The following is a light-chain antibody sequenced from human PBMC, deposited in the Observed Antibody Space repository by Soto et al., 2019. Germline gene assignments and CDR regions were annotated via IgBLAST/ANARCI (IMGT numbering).Light chain of an antibody. Sequence: QSALTQPPSASGSPGQSVTISCTGTSSDVGGYNYVSWYQQHPGKAPKLMIYDVSKRPSGVPDRFSGSKSGNTASLTVSGLQDEDEADYYCSTSAGSNTHYVFGTGTKLTVL. V-gene: IGLV2-8*01. J-gene: IGLJ1*01. CDR1: SSDVGGYNY. CDR3: STSAGSNTHYV. CDR2: DVS.